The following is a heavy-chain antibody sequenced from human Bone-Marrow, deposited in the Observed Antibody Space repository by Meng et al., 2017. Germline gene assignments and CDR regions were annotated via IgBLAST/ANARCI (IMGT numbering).Heavy chain of an antibody. J-gene: IGHJ4*02. Sequence: QLQLQESGPGLVKPSETLSLTCTASGGSISSDNYPWSWIRQPPGKGLESIRYIYHSGTAYYNPSLESRVTISVDRSKNQFSLKLSSVTAADTAVYYCARGDGYNRYFDYWGQGTLVTVSS. V-gene: IGHV4-30-2*01. CDR3: ARGDGYNRYFDY. D-gene: IGHD5-24*01. CDR2: IYHSGTA. CDR1: GGSISSDNYP.